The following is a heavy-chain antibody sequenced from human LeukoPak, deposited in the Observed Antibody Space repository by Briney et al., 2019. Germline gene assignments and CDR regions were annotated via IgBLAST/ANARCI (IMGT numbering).Heavy chain of an antibody. D-gene: IGHD6-13*01. CDR2: IYNSGSI. Sequence: SETLSLTCTVSGGSISSYYWSWIRQPPGKGLEWIGNIYNSGSINYNPSLKSRVTISVDTSKNQFSLKLRSVTAADTAVYYCARVREGSSWSTFDYWGQGILVTVSS. V-gene: IGHV4-59*01. J-gene: IGHJ4*02. CDR1: GGSISSYY. CDR3: ARVREGSSWSTFDY.